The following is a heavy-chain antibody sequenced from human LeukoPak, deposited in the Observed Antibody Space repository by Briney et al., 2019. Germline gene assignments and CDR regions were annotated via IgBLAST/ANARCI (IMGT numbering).Heavy chain of an antibody. CDR2: ISYDGSNK. J-gene: IGHJ4*02. CDR1: GFTFSSYA. D-gene: IGHD3-22*01. Sequence: GGSLRLSCAASGFTFSSYAMHWVRQAPGKGLEWVAVISYDGSNKYYADSVKGRFTISRDNSKNTLYLQMNSLRAEDTAVYYCARDPYYDSSGTVFDYWGQGTLVTVSS. V-gene: IGHV3-30-3*01. CDR3: ARDPYYDSSGTVFDY.